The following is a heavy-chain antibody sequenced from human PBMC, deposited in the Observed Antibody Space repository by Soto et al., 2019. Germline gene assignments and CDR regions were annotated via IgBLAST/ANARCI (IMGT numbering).Heavy chain of an antibody. CDR2: INAGNGNT. D-gene: IGHD6-19*01. J-gene: IGHJ4*02. CDR3: ARSPGIAVADY. Sequence: QVQLVQSGAEEKKPGASVKVSCKASGYTFTSYAMHWVRQAPGQRLEWMGWINAGNGNTKYSQKFQGRVTITRDTSASTAYMELSSLRSDDTAVHYCARSPGIAVADYWGQGTLVTVSS. CDR1: GYTFTSYA. V-gene: IGHV1-3*05.